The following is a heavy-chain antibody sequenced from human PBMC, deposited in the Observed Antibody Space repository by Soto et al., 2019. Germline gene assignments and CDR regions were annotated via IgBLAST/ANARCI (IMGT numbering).Heavy chain of an antibody. V-gene: IGHV3-7*01. CDR3: ARVNNLGVVVPTYYFDY. CDR2: IKQDGSEK. D-gene: IGHD3-3*01. Sequence: GGSLRLSCAASGFTFSNYWMSWVRQAPGKGLEWVANIKQDGSEKYYVDSVKGRFTISRDNAKNSLYLQMNSLRAEDTAVYCCARVNNLGVVVPTYYFDYWGQGTLVTVSS. J-gene: IGHJ4*02. CDR1: GFTFSNYW.